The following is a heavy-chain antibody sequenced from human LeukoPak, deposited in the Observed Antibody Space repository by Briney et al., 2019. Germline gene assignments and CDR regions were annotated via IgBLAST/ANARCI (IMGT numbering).Heavy chain of an antibody. CDR1: GGSISSGGYY. CDR3: ARDGPKGHYGMDV. J-gene: IGHJ6*02. Sequence: SETLSLTCTVSGGSISSGGYYWSWIRQHPGKGLEWIGYIYYSGSTYYNPSLKSRVTISVDTSKNQFSLKLSSVTAADTAVYYCARDGPKGHYGMDVWGQGTTVTVSS. CDR2: IYYSGST. V-gene: IGHV4-31*03.